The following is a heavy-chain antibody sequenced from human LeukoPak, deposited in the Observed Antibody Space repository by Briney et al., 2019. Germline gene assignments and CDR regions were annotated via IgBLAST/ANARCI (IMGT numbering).Heavy chain of an antibody. CDR3: ARRRAHYYDSSGYYSRPQKTFDI. V-gene: IGHV4-59*01. Sequence: PSETLSLTCSVAGRSMNNNYWTWIRQPPGKGLEWIGNIYSSGTTNYNPSLQSRVTISIDTSNNQFSLELTSVSAADTAVYYCARRRAHYYDSSGYYSRPQKTFDIWGQGTMVTVSS. CDR2: IYSSGTT. CDR1: GRSMNNNY. D-gene: IGHD3-22*01. J-gene: IGHJ3*02.